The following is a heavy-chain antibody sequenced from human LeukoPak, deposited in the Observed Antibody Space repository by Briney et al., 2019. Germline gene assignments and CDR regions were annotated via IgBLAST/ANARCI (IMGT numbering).Heavy chain of an antibody. CDR3: ARSRLQNWFDP. CDR1: GGSISSSSYY. Sequence: SETLSLTCTVSGGSISSSSYYWGWIRQPPGKGLEWIGYIYYSGSTNYNPSLKSRVTISVDTSKNQFSLKLSSVTAADTAVYYCARSRLQNWFDPWGQGTLVTVSS. D-gene: IGHD2-15*01. V-gene: IGHV4-61*05. J-gene: IGHJ5*02. CDR2: IYYSGST.